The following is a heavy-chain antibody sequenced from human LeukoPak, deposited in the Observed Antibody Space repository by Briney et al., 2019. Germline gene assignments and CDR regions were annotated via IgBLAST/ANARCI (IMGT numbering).Heavy chain of an antibody. CDR2: MNPNSGNT. Sequence: ASVKVSCKASGYTFTSYDINWVRQATGQGLEWMGWMNPNSGNTGYAQKFQGRVTMTRNTSISTAYMELSSLRSEDTAVYYCASDYCTNGVCYDGFDPWGQGTLVTVFS. V-gene: IGHV1-8*01. D-gene: IGHD2-8*01. CDR3: ASDYCTNGVCYDGFDP. J-gene: IGHJ5*02. CDR1: GYTFTSYD.